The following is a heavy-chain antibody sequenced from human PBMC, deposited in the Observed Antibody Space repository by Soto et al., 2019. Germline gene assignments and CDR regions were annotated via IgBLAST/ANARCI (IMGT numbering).Heavy chain of an antibody. CDR3: ARSHHLSNWTHHFSPYSYMDA. D-gene: IGHD1-1*01. CDR2: ISAYNGNT. Sequence: ASVKVSCKASGYTFTSYGISWVRQAPGQGLEWMGWISAYNGNTNYAQKLQGRVTMTTDTSTSTAYMELRSLRSDDTAVYYCARSHHLSNWTHHFSPYSYMDAWGKGTTVTVPS. V-gene: IGHV1-18*01. CDR1: GYTFTSYG. J-gene: IGHJ6*03.